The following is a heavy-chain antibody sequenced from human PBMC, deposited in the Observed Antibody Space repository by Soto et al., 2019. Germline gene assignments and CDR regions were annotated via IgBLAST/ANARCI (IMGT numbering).Heavy chain of an antibody. D-gene: IGHD1-26*01. J-gene: IGHJ4*02. V-gene: IGHV4-38-2*02. CDR3: AKYGYSYSAKVFDY. CDR2: IYHSGST. CDR1: GHSISSGFYY. Sequence: PSETLSLTCTVSGHSISSGFYYWGWIRQPPGKGREWIGSIYHSGSTYYTPSLKSRVTMSVDTSKNQLSLKLSSVTAEYTAVYYCAKYGYSYSAKVFDYWGQGTRVTVSS.